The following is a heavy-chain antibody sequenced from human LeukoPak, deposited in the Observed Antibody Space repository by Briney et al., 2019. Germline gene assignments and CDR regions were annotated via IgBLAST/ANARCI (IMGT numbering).Heavy chain of an antibody. CDR1: GFTFSNYW. V-gene: IGHV3-74*01. Sequence: AGTLRLSCSASGFTFSNYWLHWARQAPGKGLVWVTRIDNDGTFTNYADSVKGRFTISRDNAKNTLYLQMNGLRVEDTAVYYCIRGSNAWNGMDVWGQGTTVTVSS. CDR3: IRGSNAWNGMDV. J-gene: IGHJ6*02. CDR2: IDNDGTFT. D-gene: IGHD6-19*01.